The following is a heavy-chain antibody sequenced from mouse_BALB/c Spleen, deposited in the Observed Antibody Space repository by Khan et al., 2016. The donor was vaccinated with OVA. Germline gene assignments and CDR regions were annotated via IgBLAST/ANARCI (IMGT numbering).Heavy chain of an antibody. D-gene: IGHD2-14*01. CDR1: GYTLTTYT. J-gene: IGHJ3*01. CDR2: INPSNGYT. V-gene: IGHV1-4*01. Sequence: VQLQESGAELARPGASVKMSCKASGYTLTTYTMHWVKQRPGQGLEWIGYINPSNGYTNYNQKFKDKSTLTADKSSSTAYMQLSSLTSDYSAVYYCAREGAYYRSDGWFSYWGQGTLVTVSA. CDR3: AREGAYYRSDGWFSY.